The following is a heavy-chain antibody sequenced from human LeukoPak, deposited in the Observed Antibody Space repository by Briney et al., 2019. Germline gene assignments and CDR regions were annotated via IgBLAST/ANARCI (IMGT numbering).Heavy chain of an antibody. CDR1: GFTFSSYA. CDR3: AKDTDSFSVAGRVELFGY. CDR2: ISGSGGST. V-gene: IGHV3-23*01. J-gene: IGHJ4*02. D-gene: IGHD6-19*01. Sequence: GGSLRLSCAASGFTFSSYAMSWVRQAPGKGLEWVSAISGSGGSTYYADSVKGRFTISRDNSKNTLYLQMNSLRAEDTAVYYCAKDTDSFSVAGRVELFGYWGQGTLVTVSS.